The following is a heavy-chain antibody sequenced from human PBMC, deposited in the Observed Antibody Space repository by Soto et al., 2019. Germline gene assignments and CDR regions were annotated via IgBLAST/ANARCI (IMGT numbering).Heavy chain of an antibody. J-gene: IGHJ5*02. Sequence: TLSLTYTVSCGSISSGDYYWSWIRQPPGKGLEWIGYIYYSGSTYYNPSRKSRVTISVHTSKNQFSLKLSSVTAADTAVYYCARDRGGLRTNWFDPWGQGTLVTVSS. CDR2: IYYSGST. CDR1: CGSISSGDYY. CDR3: ARDRGGLRTNWFDP. D-gene: IGHD3-10*01. V-gene: IGHV4-30-4*01.